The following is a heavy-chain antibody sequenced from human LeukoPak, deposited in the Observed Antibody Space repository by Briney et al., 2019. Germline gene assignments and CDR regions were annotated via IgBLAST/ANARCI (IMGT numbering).Heavy chain of an antibody. V-gene: IGHV3-7*04. Sequence: GGSLRLSCAASKFTFSSYWMSWVRQAPGKGPEWVAYMNQVGNEKNYLDSVKGRFTISRDNAKNSLYLQMTGLRAEDTAVYYCARGTYYYEFWGQGTLVTVSS. J-gene: IGHJ4*02. CDR3: ARGTYYYEF. D-gene: IGHD3-16*01. CDR1: KFTFSSYW. CDR2: MNQVGNEK.